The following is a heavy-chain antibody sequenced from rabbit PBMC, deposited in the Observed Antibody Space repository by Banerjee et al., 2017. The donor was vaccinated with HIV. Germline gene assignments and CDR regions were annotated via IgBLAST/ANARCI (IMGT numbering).Heavy chain of an antibody. J-gene: IGHJ4*01. V-gene: IGHV1S45*01. CDR1: GFDFSSNA. D-gene: IGHD6-1*01. CDR3: ARAAYAGYGYLNL. CDR2: IYAGSGST. Sequence: QQQLEESGGGLVKPEGSLTLTCKASGFDFSSNAMCWVRQAPGKGLEWIGCIYAGSGSTWYASWAKGRFTISKTSSTTVTLQMTSLTAADTATYFCARAAYAGYGYLNLWGQGTLVTVS.